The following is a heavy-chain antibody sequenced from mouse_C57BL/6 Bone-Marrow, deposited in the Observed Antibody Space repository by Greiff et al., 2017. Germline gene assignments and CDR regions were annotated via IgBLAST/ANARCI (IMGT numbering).Heavy chain of an antibody. CDR3: ARARRYFDY. J-gene: IGHJ2*01. Sequence: VQLQQSVAELVRPGTSVKMSCKASGYTFTNYWIGWAKQRPGHGLEWIGDIYPGGGYTNYNQKFKGQATLTADKSSSTAYMQFSSLTSEDSAIDCCARARRYFDYWGQGTTLTVSS. CDR1: GYTFTNYW. V-gene: IGHV1-63*01. CDR2: IYPGGGYT.